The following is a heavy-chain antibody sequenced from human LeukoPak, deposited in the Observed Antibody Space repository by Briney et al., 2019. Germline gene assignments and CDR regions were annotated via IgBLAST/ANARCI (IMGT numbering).Heavy chain of an antibody. V-gene: IGHV3-74*01. CDR2: INTDGNST. D-gene: IGHD3-22*01. J-gene: IGHJ4*02. CDR1: GITFSTYW. CDR3: ARVRPGLFLDY. Sequence: GGSLRLSCAASGITFSTYWMHWVRQAPGKGLVWVSQINTDGNSTTYADSVKGRFTVSRDNAKNTLYLQMNSLRDEDTAVYYCARVRPGLFLDYWGQGTLVTVSS.